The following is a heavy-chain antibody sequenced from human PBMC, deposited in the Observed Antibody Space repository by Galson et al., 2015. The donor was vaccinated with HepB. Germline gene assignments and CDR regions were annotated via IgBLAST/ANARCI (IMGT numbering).Heavy chain of an antibody. V-gene: IGHV3-23*01. J-gene: IGHJ4*02. D-gene: IGHD2/OR15-2a*01. CDR2: ISGSGGST. CDR3: AKLIFSKGYFDY. CDR1: GFTFSSYA. Sequence: SLRLSCAASGFTFSSYAMSWVRQAPGKGLEWVSAISGSGGSTYYADSVKGRFTISRDNSKNTLYLQMNSLRAGDTAVYYCAKLIFSKGYFDYWGQGTLVTVSS.